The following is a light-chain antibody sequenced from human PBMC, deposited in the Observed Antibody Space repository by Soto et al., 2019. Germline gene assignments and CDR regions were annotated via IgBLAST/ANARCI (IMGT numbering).Light chain of an antibody. CDR1: QSVSNY. CDR2: DAS. V-gene: IGKV3-11*01. CDR3: QLRSNWPPFT. Sequence: EIVLTQSPATLSLSPGARATLSCRASQSVSNYLAWYQHKPGQAPRLLIYDASNRASGIPARFSGSGSGTDFPLTISSLDPEDFAVYYCQLRSNWPPFTFGGGTKVDIK. J-gene: IGKJ4*01.